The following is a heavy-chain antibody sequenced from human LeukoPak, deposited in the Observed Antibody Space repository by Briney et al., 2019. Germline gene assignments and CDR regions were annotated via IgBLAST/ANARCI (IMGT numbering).Heavy chain of an antibody. CDR1: GFTFSSYA. CDR2: ISGRGDIA. Sequence: GGSLRLSCAASGFTFSSYAMSWVRQAPGKGLEWVSAISGRGDIANYADSVKGRFTISRDNSTNTLYLQMNSLTAEDTAVYYCARGYCFNGKCPFAFDYWGQGTLVTVSS. J-gene: IGHJ4*02. D-gene: IGHD2-8*01. V-gene: IGHV3-23*01. CDR3: ARGYCFNGKCPFAFDY.